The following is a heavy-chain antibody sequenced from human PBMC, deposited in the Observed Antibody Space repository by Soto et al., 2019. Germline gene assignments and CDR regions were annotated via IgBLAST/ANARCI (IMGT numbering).Heavy chain of an antibody. CDR3: ARVVILVPTASTHYYYHMDV. CDR2: IIPIVGTG. V-gene: IGHV1-69*01. Sequence: QVQLVQSGAEVRKPGSSVTVSCKASGGTFSNYAISWVRQAPGQGLEWMGGIIPIVGTGSYAQKFQGRVTITADEPTTTAYMELSSLRLEDTAVYYWARVVILVPTASTHYYYHMDVWGPGTTVTVSS. D-gene: IGHD2-2*01. J-gene: IGHJ6*02. CDR1: GGTFSNYA.